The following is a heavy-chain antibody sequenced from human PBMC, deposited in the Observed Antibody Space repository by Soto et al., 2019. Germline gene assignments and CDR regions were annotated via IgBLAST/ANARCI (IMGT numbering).Heavy chain of an antibody. Sequence: EVQVVESGGGLVQPGGSLRLSCAASGFTFTNYWLHWVRQVPGEGLVWVSRIDNHGDGTSYADFVKGRFTISSDNSKNDLYLNIDRLRVVDTDSYYCGTVFEKWGQGTMVTVSS. V-gene: IGHV3-74*01. CDR3: GTVFEK. J-gene: IGHJ3*02. CDR1: GFTFTNYW. CDR2: IDNHGDGT.